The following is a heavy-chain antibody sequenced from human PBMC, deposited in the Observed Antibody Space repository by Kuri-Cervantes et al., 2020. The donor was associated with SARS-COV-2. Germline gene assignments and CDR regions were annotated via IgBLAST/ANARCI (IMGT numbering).Heavy chain of an antibody. Sequence: GESLKISCAASGFTFSSYAMHWVRQAPGKGLEWVAVISYDGSNKYYADSVKGRFTISRDNSRNTLYLQMNSLRAEDTAVYYCARGLWGIQYYFDYWGQGTLVTVSS. J-gene: IGHJ4*02. CDR3: ARGLWGIQYYFDY. CDR2: ISYDGSNK. V-gene: IGHV3-30-3*01. CDR1: GFTFSSYA. D-gene: IGHD7-27*01.